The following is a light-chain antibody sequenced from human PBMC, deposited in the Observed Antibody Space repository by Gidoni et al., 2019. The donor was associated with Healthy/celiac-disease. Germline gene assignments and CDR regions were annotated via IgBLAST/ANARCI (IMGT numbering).Light chain of an antibody. J-gene: IGKJ2*04. V-gene: IGKV1-5*03. CDR2: KAS. CDR3: QQYNSYSSS. Sequence: DIQMTQSPSTLSASVGDRVTITCRASQRISSWLAWYQQKPGKAPKLLIYKASSLESGVPSRFSGSGSGTEFTLTISSLQPDDFATYYCQQYNSYSSSFGQGTKLEIK. CDR1: QRISSW.